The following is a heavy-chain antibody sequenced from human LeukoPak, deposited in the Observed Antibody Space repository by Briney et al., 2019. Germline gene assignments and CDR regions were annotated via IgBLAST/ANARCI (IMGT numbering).Heavy chain of an antibody. D-gene: IGHD3-10*01. CDR1: GYSFISYW. CDR2: IYPVDSDT. J-gene: IGHJ5*02. V-gene: IGHV5-51*01. Sequence: PGESLKISCKGSGYSFISYWSGWVRQMPGKGLEWMGIIYPVDSDTRYSPSFQAQLTISADKSISTAYLQWSSLKVSDTAMYYCATMVRGVNWFDPWGQGTLVTVSS. CDR3: ATMVRGVNWFDP.